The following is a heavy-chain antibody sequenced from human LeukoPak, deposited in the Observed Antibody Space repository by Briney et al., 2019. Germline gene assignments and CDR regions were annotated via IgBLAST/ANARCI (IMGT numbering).Heavy chain of an antibody. D-gene: IGHD1-26*01. V-gene: IGHV4-59*01. Sequence: SETLSLTCTVSGGSISSYYWSWIRQPPGKGLEWSGYIYYSGSTNYNPSLKSRVTISVDTSKNQFSLKLSSVTAADTAVYYCARDSDGGSYDYWGQGTLVTVSS. J-gene: IGHJ4*02. CDR1: GGSISSYY. CDR2: IYYSGST. CDR3: ARDSDGGSYDY.